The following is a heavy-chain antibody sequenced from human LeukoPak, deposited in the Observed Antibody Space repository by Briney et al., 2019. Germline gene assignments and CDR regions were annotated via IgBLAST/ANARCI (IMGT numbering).Heavy chain of an antibody. CDR2: ISGSGGST. CDR3: AKGLWGGSGYSYVATPFDY. Sequence: GGSLRLSCAASGFTFSSYAMSWGRQAPGKGLEWVSAISGSGGSTYYADSVKGRLTISRDNSKNTLYLQMNSLRAEDTAVYYCAKGLWGGSGYSYVATPFDYWGQGTLVTVSS. D-gene: IGHD5-18*01. J-gene: IGHJ4*02. CDR1: GFTFSSYA. V-gene: IGHV3-23*01.